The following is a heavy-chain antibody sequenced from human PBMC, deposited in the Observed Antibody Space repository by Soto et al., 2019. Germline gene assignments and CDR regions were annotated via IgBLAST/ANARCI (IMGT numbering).Heavy chain of an antibody. J-gene: IGHJ4*02. Sequence: SETLSLTCAVSGGSISSGGYSWSWIRQPPGKGLEWIGYIYHSGSTYYNPSLKSRVTISVDRSKNQFSLKLSSVTAADTAVYYCAREDGMATIDYWGQGTLVTVSS. V-gene: IGHV4-30-2*01. CDR3: AREDGMATIDY. D-gene: IGHD5-12*01. CDR1: GGSISSGGYS. CDR2: IYHSGST.